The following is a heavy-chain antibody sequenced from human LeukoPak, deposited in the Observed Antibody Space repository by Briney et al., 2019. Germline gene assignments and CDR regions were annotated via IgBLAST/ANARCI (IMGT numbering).Heavy chain of an antibody. D-gene: IGHD6-19*01. CDR1: GFPFRFYC. J-gene: IGHJ6*02. V-gene: IGHV3-30*18. CDR2: TSSVGSNK. Sequence: GGSLRLSCAASGFPFRFYCMHGVRQAPGRGLEGVAVTSSVGSNKYYADSVKGRFTHSRDSSKHTLYLQMNSLATEDTAVYYCAKDIRKQWLAPYYYSGMDVWGQGTTLTVSS. CDR3: AKDIRKQWLAPYYYSGMDV.